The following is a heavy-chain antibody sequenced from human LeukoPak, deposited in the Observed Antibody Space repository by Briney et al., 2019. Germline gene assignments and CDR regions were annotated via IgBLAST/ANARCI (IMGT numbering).Heavy chain of an antibody. Sequence: ASVKVSCKASGYTFTSYGISWVRQAPGQGLEWMGWISAYNGNTNYAQKLQGRVTMTTDTSTSTAYMELRSLRSDDTAVYYCARAIGYCSSTSCQSFDYWGQGTLVTVSS. V-gene: IGHV1-18*01. D-gene: IGHD2-2*01. CDR2: ISAYNGNT. CDR3: ARAIGYCSSTSCQSFDY. CDR1: GYTFTSYG. J-gene: IGHJ4*02.